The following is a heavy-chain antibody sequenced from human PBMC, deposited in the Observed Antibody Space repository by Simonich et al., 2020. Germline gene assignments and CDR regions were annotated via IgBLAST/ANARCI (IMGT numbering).Heavy chain of an antibody. CDR2: ISYNENNK. D-gene: IGHD2-21*02. V-gene: IGHV3-30*07. CDR3: ARDGERYCGGDCYSYFDY. CDR1: GFTFSSYA. J-gene: IGHJ4*02. Sequence: VQLVESGGGVVQPGRSLRLSCAASGFTFSSYAMHWGRQAPGKGREWVAVISYNENNKYYATSVKGRFTISIDNSKKTLYLQMNSLRAEDTAVYYCARDGERYCGGDCYSYFDYWGQGTLVTVSS.